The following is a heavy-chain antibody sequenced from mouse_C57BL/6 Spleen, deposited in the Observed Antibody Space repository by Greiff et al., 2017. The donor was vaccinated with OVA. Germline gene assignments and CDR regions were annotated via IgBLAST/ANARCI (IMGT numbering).Heavy chain of an antibody. V-gene: IGHV1-72*01. CDR3: ASSRVTTCPDY. CDR1: GYTFTSYD. D-gene: IGHD2-2*01. CDR2: IDPDSGGT. Sequence: QVQLQQSGPELVKPGASVKLSCKASGYTFTSYDINWVTQRPGRGLEWIGTIDPDSGGTRYNEKFKSKATLTVDTPSSTAYMQLNRLTTKKSTVYYFASSRVTTCPDYWGQGTTLTVSS. J-gene: IGHJ2*01.